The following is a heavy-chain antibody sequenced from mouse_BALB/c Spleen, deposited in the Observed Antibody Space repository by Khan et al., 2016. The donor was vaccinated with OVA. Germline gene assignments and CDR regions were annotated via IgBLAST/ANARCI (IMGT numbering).Heavy chain of an antibody. CDR1: GYTFTSNT. D-gene: IGHD2-14*01. CDR2: INPRSSYT. CDR3: ARRTTGYAMDY. V-gene: IGHV1-4*01. Sequence: QVQLKQSGAELARPGASVKMSCKASGYTFTSNTMHWVKQRPGQGLEWIGYINPRSSYTNYNQKFKDKATLTADKSSSTAYMQLSSLTFEDSVVYYCARRTTGYAMDYWGQGTSVTVSS. J-gene: IGHJ4*01.